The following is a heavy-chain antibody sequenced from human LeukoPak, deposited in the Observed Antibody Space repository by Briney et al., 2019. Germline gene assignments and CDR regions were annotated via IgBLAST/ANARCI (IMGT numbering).Heavy chain of an antibody. CDR3: ARRGSSSSFDY. CDR1: GGSISSFY. CDR2: IHTSGST. D-gene: IGHD6-6*01. Sequence: SETLSLTCTVSGGSISSFYWSWIRQPAGKGLECIGRIHTSGSTNYNPSLKSRVTMSVDTSKNQFSLKLSSVTAADTAVYYCARRGSSSSFDYWGQGTLVTVSS. J-gene: IGHJ4*02. V-gene: IGHV4-4*07.